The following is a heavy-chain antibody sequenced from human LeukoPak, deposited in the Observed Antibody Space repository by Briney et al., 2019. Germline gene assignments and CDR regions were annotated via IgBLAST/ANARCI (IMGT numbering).Heavy chain of an antibody. D-gene: IGHD3-22*01. Sequence: GGSLRLSCAAAGFTSSSYWMSWVRQAPGKGLEWVGFIRSKAYGGTTEYAASVKGRFTISRDDSKSIAYLQMNSLKTEDTAVYYCTRVALDYYDSSGYYPVDYWGQGTLVTVSS. CDR3: TRVALDYYDSSGYYPVDY. V-gene: IGHV3-49*04. CDR2: IRSKAYGGTT. J-gene: IGHJ4*02. CDR1: GFTSSSYW.